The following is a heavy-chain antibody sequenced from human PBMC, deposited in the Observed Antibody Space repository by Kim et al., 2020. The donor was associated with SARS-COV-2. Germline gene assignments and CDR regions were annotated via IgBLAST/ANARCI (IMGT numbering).Heavy chain of an antibody. CDR1: GGSIPSSSSH. Sequence: SETLTLTCTVSGGSIPSSSSHWGRIRPPTGKGREGFGTFYDSRNTYDNPSNSSRVTISVDRTENPFSLRMNSVTAAAAAVYYCARLGISSSCWY. J-gene: IGHJ2*01. V-gene: IGHV4-39*02. CDR3: ARLGISSSCWY. CDR2: FYDSRNT. D-gene: IGHD6-19*01.